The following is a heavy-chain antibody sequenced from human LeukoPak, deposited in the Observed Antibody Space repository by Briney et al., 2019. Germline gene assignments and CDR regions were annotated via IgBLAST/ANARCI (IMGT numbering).Heavy chain of an antibody. J-gene: IGHJ6*03. Sequence: SETLSLTCTVSGGSISSYYWSWIRQPAGKGLEWIGRIYTSGSTNYNPSLKSRVTMSVDTSKNQFSLKLSSVTAADTAVYYCARGRGYNYGDPSYYYYYYYMDVWGKGTTVTVSS. CDR2: IYTSGST. V-gene: IGHV4-4*07. CDR1: GGSISSYY. D-gene: IGHD5-18*01. CDR3: ARGRGYNYGDPSYYYYYYYMDV.